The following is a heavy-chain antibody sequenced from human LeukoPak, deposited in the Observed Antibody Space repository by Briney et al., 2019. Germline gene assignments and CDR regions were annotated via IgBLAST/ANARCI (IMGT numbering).Heavy chain of an antibody. CDR3: VRRLSGIWVNDYVDV. J-gene: IGHJ6*03. CDR2: ISPSISAT. V-gene: IGHV5-51*01. CDR1: GYIFRNYW. D-gene: IGHD3-16*01. Sequence: GESLKISCEGIGYIFRNYWIGWVRQMPGKGLEWMGIISPSISATKYSSSFQGQVTISADMSINTAYLQWSSLRASDTATYYCVRRLSGIWVNDYVDVWGKGTTVTVSS.